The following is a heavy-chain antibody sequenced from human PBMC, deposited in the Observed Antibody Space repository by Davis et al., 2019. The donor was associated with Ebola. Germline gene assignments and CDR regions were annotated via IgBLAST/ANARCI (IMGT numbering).Heavy chain of an antibody. Sequence: MPSETLSLTCTVSGGSISSYYWSWIRQPPGKGLEWIGEINHSGSTNYNPSLKSRVTISVDTSKNQFSLKLSSVTAADTAVYYCARMQVDTAMVPNPNFDYWGQGTLVTVSS. J-gene: IGHJ4*02. CDR2: INHSGST. CDR3: ARMQVDTAMVPNPNFDY. CDR1: GGSISSYY. D-gene: IGHD5-18*01. V-gene: IGHV4-34*01.